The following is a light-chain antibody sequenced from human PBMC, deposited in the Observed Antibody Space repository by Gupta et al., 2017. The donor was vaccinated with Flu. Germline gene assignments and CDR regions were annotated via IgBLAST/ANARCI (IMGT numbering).Light chain of an antibody. Sequence: ERATLSCRASQSVTSSYLAWYQQKPGQAPRLIMYGASSRATGIPDRFSGSGSGTDFTLTISRLEPEDFAVYYCQQYDSSPWTFGQGTKVEIK. CDR2: GAS. CDR1: QSVTSSY. CDR3: QQYDSSPWT. J-gene: IGKJ1*01. V-gene: IGKV3-20*01.